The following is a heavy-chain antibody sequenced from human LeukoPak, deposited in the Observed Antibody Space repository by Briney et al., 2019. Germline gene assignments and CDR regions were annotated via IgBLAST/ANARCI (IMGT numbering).Heavy chain of an antibody. V-gene: IGHV1-18*01. D-gene: IGHD4-17*01. CDR1: GYTFTSYG. CDR3: AREPYNGDPRGNWFDP. J-gene: IGHJ5*02. CDR2: ISAYNGNT. Sequence: ASVKVSCKASGYTFTSYGISWVRQAPGQGLEWMGCISAYNGNTNYAQKLQGRVTMTTDTSTSTAYMELRSLRSDDTAVYYCAREPYNGDPRGNWFDPWGQGTLVTVSS.